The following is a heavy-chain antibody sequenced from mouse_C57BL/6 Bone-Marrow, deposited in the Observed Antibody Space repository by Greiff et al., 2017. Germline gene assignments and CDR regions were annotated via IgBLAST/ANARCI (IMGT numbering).Heavy chain of an antibody. Sequence: EVQLQQSGPELVKPGASVKISCKASGYSFTGYYMNWVKQSPEKGLEWIGEINPSTGGTTYNQKFKAKATLTVDKSSSTAYMQLKSLTSEDSAVYYCARDYDGSWYAMDYWGQGTSVTVSS. CDR3: ARDYDGSWYAMDY. D-gene: IGHD1-1*01. V-gene: IGHV1-42*01. CDR2: INPSTGGT. CDR1: GYSFTGYY. J-gene: IGHJ4*01.